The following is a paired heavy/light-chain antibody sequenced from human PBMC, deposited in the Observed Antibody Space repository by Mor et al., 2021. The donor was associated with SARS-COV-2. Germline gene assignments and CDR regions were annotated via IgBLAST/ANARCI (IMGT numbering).Heavy chain of an antibody. V-gene: IGHV3-48*01. Sequence: EVQLVESGGGLVQPGGSLRLSCAASGFTFSSYSMNWVRQAPGKGLEWVSYISSSSSTIYYADSVKGRFTISRDNAKNSLYLQMNSLRAEDTAVYYCARTVGGGSWSHNLYYYYYGMDVWGQGTTVTVSS. CDR3: ARTVGGGSWSHNLYYYYYGMDV. CDR2: ISSSSSTI. CDR1: GFTFSSYS. J-gene: IGHJ6*02. D-gene: IGHD6-13*01.
Light chain of an antibody. CDR3: QQYYSFPIT. Sequence: VIWMTQSPSLLSASTGDRVTISCRMSQGISSYLAWYQQKPGKAPELLIYAASTLQSGVPSRFSGSGSGTDFTLTISCLQSEDFATYYCQQYYSFPITFGQGTRLEIK. CDR2: AAS. CDR1: QGISSY. J-gene: IGKJ5*01. V-gene: IGKV1D-8*01.